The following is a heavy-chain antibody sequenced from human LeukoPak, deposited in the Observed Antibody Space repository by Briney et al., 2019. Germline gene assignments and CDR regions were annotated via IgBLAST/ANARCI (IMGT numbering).Heavy chain of an antibody. J-gene: IGHJ4*02. V-gene: IGHV1-18*01. CDR3: ARHGGDPAD. CDR2: ISAYNGNT. CDR1: GYTFGNYG. Sequence: GASVKVSCKTSGYTFGNYGISWVRQAPGKRLEWMGWISAYNGNTKYAQNFQGRLTMTTDTSTSTAYMELRSLRSDDTAVYYCARHGGDPADWGQGTLVTVSS. D-gene: IGHD2-21*01.